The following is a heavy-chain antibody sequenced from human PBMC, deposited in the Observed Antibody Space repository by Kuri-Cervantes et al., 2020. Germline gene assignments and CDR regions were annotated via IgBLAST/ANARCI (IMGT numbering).Heavy chain of an antibody. D-gene: IGHD6-13*01. Sequence: LSLTCAASGFTFSSYAMHWVRQAPGKGLEWVAVISYDGSNKYYAGSVKGRFTISRDNSKNTLYLQMNSLRAEDTAVYYCARDDLAAAVDYWGQGTLVTVSS. J-gene: IGHJ4*02. V-gene: IGHV3-30-3*01. CDR2: ISYDGSNK. CDR3: ARDDLAAAVDY. CDR1: GFTFSSYA.